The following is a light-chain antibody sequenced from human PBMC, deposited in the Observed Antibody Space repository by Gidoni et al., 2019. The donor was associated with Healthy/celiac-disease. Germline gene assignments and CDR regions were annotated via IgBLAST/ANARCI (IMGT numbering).Light chain of an antibody. V-gene: IGKV4-1*01. J-gene: IGKJ1*01. Sequence: DLVMTHSPDSLAVCLGQRATINCKASQSVLYSSNNKNYLAWYQQKPGQPPKLLIYWASTRESGVPDRFSGSGSGTDFTLTISSLQAEDVAVYYCQQYYSTPRTFGQGTKVEIK. CDR3: QQYYSTPRT. CDR2: WAS. CDR1: QSVLYSSNNKNY.